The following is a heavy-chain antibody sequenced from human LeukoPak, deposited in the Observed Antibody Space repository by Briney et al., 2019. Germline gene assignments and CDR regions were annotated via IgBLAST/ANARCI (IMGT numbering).Heavy chain of an antibody. V-gene: IGHV4-61*02. D-gene: IGHD6-19*01. Sequence: SETLSLTCTVSGGSFSNGLSYWSWIRQPAGKGLEWIGLFYSNGNIYYNPSLKSRVTISLDTSKNQFSLNLSSVTAADTAVYYCARTYSSGWYRYFDYWGQGTLVTVSS. CDR3: ARTYSSGWYRYFDY. J-gene: IGHJ4*02. CDR2: FYSNGNI. CDR1: GGSFSNGLSY.